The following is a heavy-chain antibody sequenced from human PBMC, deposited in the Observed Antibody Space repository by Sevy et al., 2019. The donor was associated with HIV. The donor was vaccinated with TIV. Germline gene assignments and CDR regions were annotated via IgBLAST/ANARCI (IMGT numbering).Heavy chain of an antibody. V-gene: IGHV3-9*01. CDR1: GFRFEDYG. CDR2: IGWNSGSV. J-gene: IGHJ4*02. Sequence: GGSLRLSCAASGFRFEDYGMHWVRRAPGKGLEWVSGIGWNSGSVGYAVSVKGRFTISRDNAKNLLYLQMNSLTSEDTALYYCAKDLLPYGSGSYPLDYWGQGTVATVSS. CDR3: AKDLLPYGSGSYPLDY. D-gene: IGHD3-10*01.